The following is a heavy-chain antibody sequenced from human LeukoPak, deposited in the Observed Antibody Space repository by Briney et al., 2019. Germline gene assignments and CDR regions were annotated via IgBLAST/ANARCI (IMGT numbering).Heavy chain of an antibody. J-gene: IGHJ4*02. CDR2: INPSGGST. V-gene: IGHV1-46*01. D-gene: IGHD3-10*01. CDR1: GYTFTSYG. CDR3: ARDSVTMVRGATLYYFDY. Sequence: ASVKVSCKASGYTFTSYGISWVRQAPGQGLEWMGIINPSGGSTSYAQKFQGRVTMTRDTSISTSYMELSRLRSDDTAVYYCARDSVTMVRGATLYYFDYWGQGTLVTVSS.